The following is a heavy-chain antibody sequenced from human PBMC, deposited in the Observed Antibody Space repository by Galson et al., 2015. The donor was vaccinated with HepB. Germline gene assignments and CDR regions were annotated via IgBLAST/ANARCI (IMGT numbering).Heavy chain of an antibody. V-gene: IGHV3-9*01. CDR1: GFTFDDYA. CDR3: AKEKEGKWLRWAGEFET. CDR2: ISWNSGSI. Sequence: SLRLSCAASGFTFDDYAMHWVRQAPGKGLEWVSGISWNSGSIGYADSVKGRFTISRDNAKNSLYLQMNSLRAEDTALYYCAKEKEGKWLRWAGEFETWGQGTLVTVSS. D-gene: IGHD5-12*01. J-gene: IGHJ5*02.